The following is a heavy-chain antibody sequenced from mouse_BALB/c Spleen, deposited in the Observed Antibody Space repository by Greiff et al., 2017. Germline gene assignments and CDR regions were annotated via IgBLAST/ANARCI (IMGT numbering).Heavy chain of an antibody. CDR1: GFSLTSYG. V-gene: IGHV2-2*02. CDR3: ARNDGNYEGYAMDY. D-gene: IGHD2-1*01. CDR2: IWSGGST. Sequence: VQLVESGPGLVQPSQSLSITCTVSGFSLTSYGVHWVRQSPGKGLEWLGVIWSGGSTDYNAAFISRLSISKDNSKSQVFFKMNSLQANDTAIYYCARNDGNYEGYAMDYWGQGTSVTVSS. J-gene: IGHJ4*01.